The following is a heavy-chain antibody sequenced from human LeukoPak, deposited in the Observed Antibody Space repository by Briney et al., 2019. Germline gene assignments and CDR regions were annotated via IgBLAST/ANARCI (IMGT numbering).Heavy chain of an antibody. D-gene: IGHD5-24*01. CDR1: GGSFSGYY. V-gene: IGHV4-34*01. J-gene: IGHJ4*02. Sequence: SETLSLTCAVYGGSFSGYYWSWIRQPPGKGLEWIGEINHSGSTYYNPSLKSRVTISVDTSKNQLSLKLSSVTAADTAVYYRAGDHDGSLGYWGQGTLVTVSS. CDR2: INHSGST. CDR3: AGDHDGSLGY.